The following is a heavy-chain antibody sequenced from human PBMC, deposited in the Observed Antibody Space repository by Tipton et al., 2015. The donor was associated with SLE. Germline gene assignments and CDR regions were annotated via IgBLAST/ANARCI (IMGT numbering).Heavy chain of an antibody. CDR3: ARDPLSAAGRGWFDR. CDR2: IYYSGST. CDR1: GGSISSGGYY. D-gene: IGHD6-13*01. V-gene: IGHV4-31*03. J-gene: IGHJ5*02. Sequence: TLSLTCTVSGGSISSGGYYWGWIRQHPGKGLEWIGYIYYSGSTYYNPSLKSRVTISVDTSKNQFSLKLSSVTAADTAVYYCARDPLSAAGRGWFDRWGQGTLVTVSS.